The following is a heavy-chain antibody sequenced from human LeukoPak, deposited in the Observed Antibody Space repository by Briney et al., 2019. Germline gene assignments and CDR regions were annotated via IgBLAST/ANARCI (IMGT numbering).Heavy chain of an antibody. Sequence: SETLSLTCAVYGGSFSGYYWSWIRQPPGKGLEWIGEINHSGSTNYNPSLKSRVTISVDPSKNQFSLKLSSVTAADTAVYYCARNIAVAGRGDYMDVWGKGTTVTISS. D-gene: IGHD6-19*01. V-gene: IGHV4-34*01. J-gene: IGHJ6*03. CDR1: GGSFSGYY. CDR2: INHSGST. CDR3: ARNIAVAGRGDYMDV.